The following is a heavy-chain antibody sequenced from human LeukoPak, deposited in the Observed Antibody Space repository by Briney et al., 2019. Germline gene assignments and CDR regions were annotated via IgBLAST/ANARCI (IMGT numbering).Heavy chain of an antibody. V-gene: IGHV4-59*01. J-gene: IGHJ5*02. CDR1: GGSISSYS. Sequence: SETLSLTCTVSGGSISSYSWSWIRQPPGKGLEWIGYIYYTETTYYNPSLRSRVTISVDTSKNQFSLKLNSVTPADTAMYYCARDGTSNRYNWFDPWGQGTLVTVSS. CDR3: ARDGTSNRYNWFDP. D-gene: IGHD7-27*01. CDR2: IYYTETT.